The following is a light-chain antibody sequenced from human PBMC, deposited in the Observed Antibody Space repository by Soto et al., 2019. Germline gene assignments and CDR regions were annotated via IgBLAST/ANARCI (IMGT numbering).Light chain of an antibody. V-gene: IGKV1-33*01. J-gene: IGKJ4*01. CDR1: QDISNY. CDR3: QQYDNFPL. Sequence: DIQMTQSPSSLSASVGDRVTNTCQASQDISNYLNWYQQKVGKAPKLLIYDASNLQTGVPSRFSGGGSGTNFTFTISSLQPEDFATYYCQQYDNFPLFGGGTKVEIK. CDR2: DAS.